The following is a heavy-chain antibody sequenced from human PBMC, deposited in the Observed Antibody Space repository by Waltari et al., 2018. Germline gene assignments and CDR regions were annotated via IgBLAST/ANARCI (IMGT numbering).Heavy chain of an antibody. V-gene: IGHV1-69*06. Sequence: QVQLVQSGAEVKKPGSSVKVSCKASGGTFSSYAISWVRQAPGEGLGGVGGTTHRFGTANYAQKFQGRVTITAEKSTSTAYMELSSLRSEDTAVYYCARRYGDYVDLFDYWGQGTLVTVSS. CDR2: TTHRFGTA. CDR3: ARRYGDYVDLFDY. D-gene: IGHD4-17*01. J-gene: IGHJ4*02. CDR1: GGTFSSYA.